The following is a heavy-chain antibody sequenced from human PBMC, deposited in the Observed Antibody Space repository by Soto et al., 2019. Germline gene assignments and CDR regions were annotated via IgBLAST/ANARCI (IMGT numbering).Heavy chain of an antibody. Sequence: EVQLVESGGDLVQPGGSLRLSCAASGFTFSSSAMHWVRQAPGKGLEYVSSISSDGGNTYYANSVKGRFTISRDNSKNILFLQMGSLRAEDMAVYYCGRRRDVWYALDIWGQGTMVTVSS. V-gene: IGHV3-64*01. D-gene: IGHD2-21*01. CDR3: GRRRDVWYALDI. CDR1: GFTFSSSA. J-gene: IGHJ3*02. CDR2: ISSDGGNT.